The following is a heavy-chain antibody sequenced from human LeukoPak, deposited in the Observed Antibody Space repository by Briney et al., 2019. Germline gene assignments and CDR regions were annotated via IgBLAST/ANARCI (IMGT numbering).Heavy chain of an antibody. V-gene: IGHV4-59*02. CDR3: ARDNIVVVAATKAYYFDY. CDR2: FYYSGST. D-gene: IGHD2-15*01. CDR1: GGSVSSYY. Sequence: SETLSLTCTVSGGSVSSYYWSWLRQPPGKGLEWIGYFYYSGSTNYNPSLKSRVTTSVDTSKNQFSLKLSSVTAADTAVYYCARDNIVVVAATKAYYFDYWGQGTLVTVSS. J-gene: IGHJ4*02.